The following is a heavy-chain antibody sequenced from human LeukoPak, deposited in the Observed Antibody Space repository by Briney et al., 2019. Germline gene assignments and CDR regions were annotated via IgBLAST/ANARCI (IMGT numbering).Heavy chain of an antibody. V-gene: IGHV3-21*01. CDR2: ISSSSSYI. CDR3: ARDRRVRGVIPYNWFDP. CDR1: GFTFSSYS. D-gene: IGHD3-10*01. Sequence: PGGSLRLSCAASGFTFSSYSMKWVRQAPGKGLEGVSSISSSSSYIYYADSVKGRFTISRDNAKNSLYLQMNSLRAEDTAVYYCARDRRVRGVIPYNWFDPWGQGTLVTVSS. J-gene: IGHJ5*02.